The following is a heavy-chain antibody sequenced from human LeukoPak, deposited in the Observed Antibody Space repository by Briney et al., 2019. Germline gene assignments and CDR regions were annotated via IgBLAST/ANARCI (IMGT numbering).Heavy chain of an antibody. V-gene: IGHV3-23*01. CDR3: AKTHLNY. CDR2: ISGGGGST. J-gene: IGHJ4*02. CDR1: EFTFSNYA. Sequence: AGSVRLSCAASEFTFSNYAMNWVRQAPGKGLEWVSGISGGGGSTYYADSVKGRFTISRDNSKNTLYLQMDSLRAEDTALYYCAKTHLNYWGQGTLVTVSS.